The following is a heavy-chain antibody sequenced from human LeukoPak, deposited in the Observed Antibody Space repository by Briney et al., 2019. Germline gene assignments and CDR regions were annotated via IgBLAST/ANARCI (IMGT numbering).Heavy chain of an antibody. CDR2: IYYSGIT. D-gene: IGHD6-19*01. CDR1: GGSISSSGYY. V-gene: IGHV4-39*01. Sequence: PSETLSLTCTVSGGSISSSGYYGAWIRQPPGKGLEWIGSIYYSGITYYNPSLKSRVTISVDTSKNQFSLKLSSVTATDTALYYCARYWDASGWVSFDHWGQGTLVTVSS. J-gene: IGHJ4*02. CDR3: ARYWDASGWVSFDH.